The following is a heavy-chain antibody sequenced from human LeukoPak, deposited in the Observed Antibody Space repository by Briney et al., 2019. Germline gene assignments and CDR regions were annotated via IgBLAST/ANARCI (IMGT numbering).Heavy chain of an antibody. J-gene: IGHJ6*02. D-gene: IGHD3-10*01. V-gene: IGHV4-34*01. Sequence: SETLSLICAVYGGSFSGYYWSWIRQPPGKGLEWIGEINHSGSTNYNPSLKSRVTISVDTSKNQFSLKLSSVTAADTAVYYCARAAMVRGGGMDVWGQGTTVTVSS. CDR1: GGSFSGYY. CDR2: INHSGST. CDR3: ARAAMVRGGGMDV.